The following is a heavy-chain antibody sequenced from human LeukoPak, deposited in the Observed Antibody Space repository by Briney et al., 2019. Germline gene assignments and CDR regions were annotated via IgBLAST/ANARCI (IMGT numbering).Heavy chain of an antibody. CDR3: AKGGYCSSTSCSGRSDY. Sequence: GGSLRLSCAASGVTFSSYWMSWVRQAPGKGLEWVSAISGSGGSTYYADSVKGRFTISRDNSKNTLYLQMNSLRAEDTAVYYCAKGGYCSSTSCSGRSDYWGQGTLVTVSS. V-gene: IGHV3-23*01. CDR2: ISGSGGST. D-gene: IGHD2-2*01. J-gene: IGHJ4*02. CDR1: GVTFSSYW.